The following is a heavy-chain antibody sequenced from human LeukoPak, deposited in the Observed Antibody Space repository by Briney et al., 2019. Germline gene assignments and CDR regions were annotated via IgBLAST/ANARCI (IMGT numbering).Heavy chain of an antibody. D-gene: IGHD2-2*01. CDR3: AKYCISADCYANWFGP. J-gene: IGHJ5*02. Sequence: GGSLRLSCAGSGFILSSAWMTWVRQAPGKGLEWVGLSKSKTDGGTTDYAAPVKGRFTISRDDSKNTLYLQMNSLKTEDTAVYYCAKYCISADCYANWFGPWGQGTLVTVSS. V-gene: IGHV3-15*01. CDR2: SKSKTDGGTT. CDR1: GFILSSAW.